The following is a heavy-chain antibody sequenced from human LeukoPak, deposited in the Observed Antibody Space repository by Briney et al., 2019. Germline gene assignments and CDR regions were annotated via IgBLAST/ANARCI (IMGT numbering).Heavy chain of an antibody. V-gene: IGHV4-39*01. CDR3: ARRQLIWAANDY. D-gene: IGHD1-1*01. J-gene: IGHJ4*02. CDR1: GGSISSSSYY. CDR2: IYYSGST. Sequence: SETLSLTCTVSGGSISSSSYYWGWIRQPPGKGLEWIGSIYYSGSTYYNPSLESRVTISVDTSKKQFSLKVSSVTAADTAVYYCARRQLIWAANDYWGQGTLVTVSS.